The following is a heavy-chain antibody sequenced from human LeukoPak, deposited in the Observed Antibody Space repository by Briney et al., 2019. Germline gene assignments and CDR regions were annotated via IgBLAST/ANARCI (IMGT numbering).Heavy chain of an antibody. J-gene: IGHJ4*02. V-gene: IGHV3-48*03. CDR1: GFTFSSYE. Sequence: GGSLRLCCTASGFTFSSYEVNWVRQAPGKGLKWISYISSGGSIFYNADSVMGRFTISRDNAKNSLYLQMNSLRAEDTAVYYCAREEAYCSGTSCFRFFDYWGQGTLVSVSS. D-gene: IGHD2-15*01. CDR2: ISSGGSIF. CDR3: AREEAYCSGTSCFRFFDY.